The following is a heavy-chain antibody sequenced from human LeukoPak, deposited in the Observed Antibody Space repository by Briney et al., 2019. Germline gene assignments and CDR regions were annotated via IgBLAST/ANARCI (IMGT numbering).Heavy chain of an antibody. D-gene: IGHD2-8*02. CDR3: GRHSWSSNGWFDP. Sequence: SSETLSLTCTVSGGSISGYYWSWIRQPPGKGLEWIGYIHYSGSTNYNPSLKSRVTMSVDTSKSQFSLKLGSVTAADTAMYYCGRHSWSSNGWFDPWGQGTLVTVSS. V-gene: IGHV4-59*01. CDR1: GGSISGYY. J-gene: IGHJ5*02. CDR2: IHYSGST.